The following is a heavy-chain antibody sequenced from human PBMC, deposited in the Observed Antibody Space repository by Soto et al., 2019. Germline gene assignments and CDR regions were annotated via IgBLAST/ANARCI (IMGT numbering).Heavy chain of an antibody. J-gene: IGHJ4*02. Sequence: ASVKVSCKASGYTFTGYYMHWVRQAPGQGLEWMGWINPNSGGTNYAQKFQGWVTMTRDTSISTAYMELSRLRSDDTAVYYCAREEGSSSGWSNFDYWGQGTLVTVSS. D-gene: IGHD6-19*01. CDR3: AREEGSSSGWSNFDY. CDR1: GYTFTGYY. CDR2: INPNSGGT. V-gene: IGHV1-2*04.